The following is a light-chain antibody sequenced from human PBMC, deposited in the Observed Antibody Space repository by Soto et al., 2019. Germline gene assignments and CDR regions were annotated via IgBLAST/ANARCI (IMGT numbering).Light chain of an antibody. CDR3: LSYTSSSTFWG. Sequence: QSALTQPASVSGSPGQSITISCAGSSSDIGAYNYVSWYQHHPGKAPKLMIYDVTNRPSGVSDRFSGSKSGHTASLTISGLQAEDEADYYCLSYTSSSTFWGFGGGTKRTVL. J-gene: IGLJ3*02. CDR2: DVT. V-gene: IGLV2-14*03. CDR1: SSDIGAYNY.